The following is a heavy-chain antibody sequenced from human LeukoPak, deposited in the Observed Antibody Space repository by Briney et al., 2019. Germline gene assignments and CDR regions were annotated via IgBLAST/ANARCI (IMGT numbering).Heavy chain of an antibody. Sequence: GGSLRLSCAASGFTFSSYAMSWVRQAPGKGLEWVSAISGSGGSTYYADSVKGRFTISRDNSKNTLYLQMNSLGAEDTAVYYCAKEGYSSSWFKQDYYYYYMDVWGKGTTVTVSS. CDR2: ISGSGGST. CDR1: GFTFSSYA. V-gene: IGHV3-23*01. CDR3: AKEGYSSSWFKQDYYYYYMDV. D-gene: IGHD6-13*01. J-gene: IGHJ6*03.